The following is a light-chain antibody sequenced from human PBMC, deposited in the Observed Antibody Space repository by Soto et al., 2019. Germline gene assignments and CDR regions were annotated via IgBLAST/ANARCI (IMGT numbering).Light chain of an antibody. J-gene: IGKJ1*01. CDR3: QQYDSWT. Sequence: EIVLTQSPGTLSLSPGERATLSCRASQSVSSTFLAWYQQKPGQAPRLVIDGASSRATGVPDRFSASGSGADFTLTISRLEPEDFAVYYCQQYDSWTFGQGTKVDIK. CDR2: GAS. CDR1: QSVSSTF. V-gene: IGKV3-20*01.